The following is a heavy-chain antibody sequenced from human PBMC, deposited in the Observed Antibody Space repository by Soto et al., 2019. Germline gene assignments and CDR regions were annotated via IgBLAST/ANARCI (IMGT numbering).Heavy chain of an antibody. CDR2: IYYSGST. CDR3: ARRRDYDFWSGYYTGAFDI. J-gene: IGHJ3*02. D-gene: IGHD3-3*01. V-gene: IGHV4-39*01. CDR1: GGSISSSSYY. Sequence: QLQLQESGPGLVKPSETLSLTCTVSGGSISSSSYYWGWIRQPPGKGLEWIGSIYYSGSTYCNPSLKSRVSIAVDTSKYRFSLKLSSVTAADTAVYYCARRRDYDFWSGYYTGAFDIWGQGTMVTVSS.